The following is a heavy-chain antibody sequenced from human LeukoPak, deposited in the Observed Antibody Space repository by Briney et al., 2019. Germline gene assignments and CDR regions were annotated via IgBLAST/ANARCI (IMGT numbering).Heavy chain of an antibody. CDR3: ARGGIGGTIFGVVRFDY. CDR2: IHPGYSDT. D-gene: IGHD3-3*01. Sequence: GAVLQISWEGSGSIFTSYWIGWGRQLPGKGLEWMGIIHPGYSDTRYSPSFQGQVTISADKSISTAYPQWSSLKASDTAMYYCARGGIGGTIFGVVRFDYWGQGTLVTVSS. CDR1: GSIFTSYW. V-gene: IGHV5-51*01. J-gene: IGHJ4*02.